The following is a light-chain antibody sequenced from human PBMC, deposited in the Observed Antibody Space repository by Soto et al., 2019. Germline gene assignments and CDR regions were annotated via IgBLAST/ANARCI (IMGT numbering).Light chain of an antibody. CDR2: DAS. V-gene: IGKV1-5*01. CDR3: QQSYSTPRT. J-gene: IGKJ1*01. Sequence: DIQMTQSPSTLSASVGDRVTITCRASQTINSWLAWYQQKPGKAPKVLIFDASSLKTGVPSRFSGSGSGTEFTLTISNLQPDDFATYYCQQSYSTPRTFGQGTKVDIK. CDR1: QTINSW.